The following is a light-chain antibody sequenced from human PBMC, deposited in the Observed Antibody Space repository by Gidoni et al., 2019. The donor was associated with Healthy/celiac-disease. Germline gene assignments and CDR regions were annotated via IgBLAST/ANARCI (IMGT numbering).Light chain of an antibody. V-gene: IGKV2-28*01. Sequence: DLLMTHSPLSLPVTPGEPASISCRSSQSLLHSNGYNYLDWYLQKPGQSPQLLIYLGSNRASGVPDRFSGSGSGTDFTLKISRVEAEDVGVYYCMQALQTPKTFGQGTKLEIK. CDR3: MQALQTPKT. J-gene: IGKJ2*01. CDR1: QSLLHSNGYNY. CDR2: LGS.